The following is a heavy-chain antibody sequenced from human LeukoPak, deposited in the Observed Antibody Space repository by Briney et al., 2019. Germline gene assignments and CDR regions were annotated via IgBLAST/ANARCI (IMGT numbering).Heavy chain of an antibody. J-gene: IGHJ4*02. CDR1: GGSISSSSYY. D-gene: IGHD3-10*01. CDR2: IYSSGNT. Sequence: SETLSLTCSVPGGSISSSSYYWGWIRQPPGKGLEWIGSIYSSGNTYYNPSLKSRVTISVDTSKNQFSLRLYSVTAADTAVYYCATASYFGSGSYGYFDYWGQGTLVTVSS. V-gene: IGHV4-39*01. CDR3: ATASYFGSGSYGYFDY.